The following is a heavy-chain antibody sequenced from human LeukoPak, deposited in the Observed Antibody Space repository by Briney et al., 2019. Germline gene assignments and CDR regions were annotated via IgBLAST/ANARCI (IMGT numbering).Heavy chain of an antibody. CDR3: ARGGDILTGYYVFDP. J-gene: IGHJ5*02. CDR1: GGSISSYY. V-gene: IGHV4-59*01. CDR2: IYYSGST. Sequence: PSETLSLTCTVSGGSISSYYWSWNRQPPGKGLEWIGYIYYSGSTNYNPSLKSRVTISVDTSKNQFSLKLSSVTAADTAVYYCARGGDILTGYYVFDPWGQGSLVTVSS. D-gene: IGHD3-9*01.